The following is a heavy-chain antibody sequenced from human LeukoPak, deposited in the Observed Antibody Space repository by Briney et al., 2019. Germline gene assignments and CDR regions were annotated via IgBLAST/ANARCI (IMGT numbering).Heavy chain of an antibody. CDR2: IRSKAYGGTT. V-gene: IGHV3-49*04. CDR1: GFTFSRHS. Sequence: AGGSLRLSCAASGFTFSRHSMSWVRQAPGKGLEWVGFIRSKAYGGTTEYAASVKGRFTISRDDSKSIAYLQMNSLKTEDTAVYYCTRASRDGYNYDIYYWGQGTLVTVSS. J-gene: IGHJ4*02. CDR3: TRASRDGYNYDIYY. D-gene: IGHD5-24*01.